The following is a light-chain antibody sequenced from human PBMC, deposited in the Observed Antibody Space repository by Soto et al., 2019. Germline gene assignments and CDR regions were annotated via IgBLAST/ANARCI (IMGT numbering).Light chain of an antibody. CDR2: STN. Sequence: QTVVTQEPSFSVSPGGTVTLTCDLSSGSVSTSYYPSWYQQTQGQAPRTLIYSTNTRSSGVPDRFSGSILGNRAALTITGAQADDESYYYCVLYLGSGIWVFGGGTKLTVL. CDR1: SGSVSTSYY. V-gene: IGLV8-61*01. CDR3: VLYLGSGIWV. J-gene: IGLJ3*02.